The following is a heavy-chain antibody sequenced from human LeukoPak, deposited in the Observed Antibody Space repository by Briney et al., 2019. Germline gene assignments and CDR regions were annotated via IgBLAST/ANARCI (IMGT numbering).Heavy chain of an antibody. V-gene: IGHV3-48*03. Sequence: GGSLRLSCAASGVTFSSFDMNWVGQAPGKGLEWVSYISSSGSTIYYADSVKGRFTISRDNAKSSLYLQMSSLRGEDTAVYYCASSLTHFDYWGQGTLVTVSS. CDR3: ASSLTHFDY. CDR1: GVTFSSFD. J-gene: IGHJ4*02. CDR2: ISSSGSTI. D-gene: IGHD1-14*01.